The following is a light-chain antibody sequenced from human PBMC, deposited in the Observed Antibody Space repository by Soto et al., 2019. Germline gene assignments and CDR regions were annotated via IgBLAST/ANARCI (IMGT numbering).Light chain of an antibody. V-gene: IGLV2-14*01. CDR3: SSYTNINTRACV. CDR2: EVT. CDR1: SGDIGSYDR. Sequence: QSALTQPASVSGSPGQSITISCTGTSGDIGSYDRVSWYQQHPGKAPKLIIYEVTDRPSVVSNRFSGSKSGNTASLNISGLQAEDEAEYYCSSYTNINTRACVFGTGTKVTVL. J-gene: IGLJ1*01.